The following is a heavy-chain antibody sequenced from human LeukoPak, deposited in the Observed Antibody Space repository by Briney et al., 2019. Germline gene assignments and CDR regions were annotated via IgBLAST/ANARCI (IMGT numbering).Heavy chain of an antibody. CDR2: ISYDGSNK. CDR3: ARPDSSSWYSLFDY. V-gene: IGHV3-30-3*01. J-gene: IGHJ4*02. Sequence: GGSLRLSCAASGFTFSSYAMHWVRQAPGKGLEWVAVISYDGSNKYYADSVKGRFTISRDNSKNTLYLQMNSLRAEDTAVYYCARPDSSSWYSLFDYWGQGTLVTVSS. D-gene: IGHD6-13*01. CDR1: GFTFSSYA.